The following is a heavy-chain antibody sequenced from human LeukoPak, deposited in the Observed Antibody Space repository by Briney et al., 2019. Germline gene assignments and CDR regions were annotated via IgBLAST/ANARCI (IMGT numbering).Heavy chain of an antibody. Sequence: GALVKVSCKASGGTFSSYAISWVRQAPGQGLEWMGGIIPIFGTANYAQKFQGRVTITADESTSTAYMELSSLRSEDTAVYYCARGPYLITMIVGEFDPWGQGTLVTVSS. D-gene: IGHD3-22*01. J-gene: IGHJ5*02. V-gene: IGHV1-69*01. CDR3: ARGPYLITMIVGEFDP. CDR2: IIPIFGTA. CDR1: GGTFSSYA.